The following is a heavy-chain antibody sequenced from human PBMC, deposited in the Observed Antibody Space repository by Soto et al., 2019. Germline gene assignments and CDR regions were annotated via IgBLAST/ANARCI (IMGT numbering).Heavy chain of an antibody. D-gene: IGHD6-19*01. CDR3: SRGLWQWRFDY. CDR2: IDPSGGAT. CDR1: GYTFTSHY. Sequence: QVQLVQSGAEVKKPGASVMVSCRASGYTFTSHYMHWVRQAPGQGLEWMGMIDPSGGATTYAQKCQCRVTITRDTSPTTVYMELSSLRPEDTAVYSCSRGLWQWRFDYWGQGTLVTVSS. J-gene: IGHJ4*02. V-gene: IGHV1-46*03.